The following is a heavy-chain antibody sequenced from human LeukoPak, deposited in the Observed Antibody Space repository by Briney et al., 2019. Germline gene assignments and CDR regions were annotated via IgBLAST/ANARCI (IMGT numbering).Heavy chain of an antibody. CDR2: ISGSGDTT. D-gene: IGHD2-2*01. Sequence: GGSLRLSCTASRFTFSTYAMSWIRQAPGKGLEWVSSISGSGDTTYYTGSVKGRFTISRDNSKNALYLQMSSLRAEDTAVYYCAKSQRNDQQVVQRIDYWGQGTLVTVSS. CDR3: AKSQRNDQQVVQRIDY. J-gene: IGHJ4*02. CDR1: RFTFSTYA. V-gene: IGHV3-23*01.